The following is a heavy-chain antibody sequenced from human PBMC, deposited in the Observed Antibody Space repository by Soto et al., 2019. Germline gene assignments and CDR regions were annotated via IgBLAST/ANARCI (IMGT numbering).Heavy chain of an antibody. V-gene: IGHV1-69*06. J-gene: IGHJ6*02. D-gene: IGHD3-10*01. Sequence: ASVKVSCKASGGTFSSYAISWVRQAPGQGLEWMGGIIPIFGTANYAQKFQGRVTITADKSTSTAYMELSSLRSEDTAVYYCARGLDYYGSGSPPQAYFGMDVWGQGTTVTVSS. CDR2: IIPIFGTA. CDR3: ARGLDYYGSGSPPQAYFGMDV. CDR1: GGTFSSYA.